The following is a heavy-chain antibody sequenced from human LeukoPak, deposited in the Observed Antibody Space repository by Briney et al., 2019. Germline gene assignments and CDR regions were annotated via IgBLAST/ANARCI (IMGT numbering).Heavy chain of an antibody. CDR2: ISYDGSNK. D-gene: IGHD2-2*02. CDR1: GFTFSSYA. Sequence: PGGSLRLSCAASGFTFSSYAMHWVRQAPGKGLEWVAAISYDGSNKYYADSVKGRFTISRDNSKNTLYLQMNSLRAEDTAVYYCARDVRIGAAIENYFDYWGQGTLVTVSS. CDR3: ARDVRIGAAIENYFDY. J-gene: IGHJ4*02. V-gene: IGHV3-30*04.